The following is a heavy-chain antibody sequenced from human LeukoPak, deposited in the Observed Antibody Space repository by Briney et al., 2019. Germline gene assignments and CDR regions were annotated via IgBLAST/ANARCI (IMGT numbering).Heavy chain of an antibody. J-gene: IGHJ4*02. V-gene: IGHV3-48*02. D-gene: IGHD6-6*01. CDR3: ARGDTSSWDY. CDR2: ISSSSSTI. CDR1: GFTFSSYS. Sequence: GGSLRLSCPASGFTFSSYSMKWVRQAPGKGLEWVSYISSSSSTIYYADSVKGRFTISRDNAKNSLYLQMNSLRDEDTAVYYCARGDTSSWDYWGQGTLVTVSS.